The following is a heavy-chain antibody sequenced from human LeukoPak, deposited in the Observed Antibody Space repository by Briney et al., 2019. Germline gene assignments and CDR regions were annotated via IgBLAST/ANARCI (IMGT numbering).Heavy chain of an antibody. CDR3: TKRGRRIYYFDY. J-gene: IGHJ4*02. V-gene: IGHV3-23*01. CDR2: ISGSGGST. Sequence: GGSLRLSCAASGFTFSSYAMSWVRQAPGKGLEWVSAISGSGGSTYYADSVKGRFTISRDNSKNTLYLQMNSLRAEDTAVYYCTKRGRRIYYFDYWGQGTLVTVSS. CDR1: GFTFSSYA. D-gene: IGHD2-15*01.